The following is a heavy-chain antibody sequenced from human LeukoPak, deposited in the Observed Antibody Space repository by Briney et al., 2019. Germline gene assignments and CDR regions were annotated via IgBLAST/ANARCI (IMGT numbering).Heavy chain of an antibody. CDR1: GYTFISYG. D-gene: IGHD2-2*01. J-gene: IGHJ4*02. CDR2: INTYSGNT. Sequence: ASVKVSCKASGYTFISYGITWGRPAPGQGLEWMGWINTYSGNTNYTQKLQGRVTMTTDTSATTAYMELRSLRSDDTAVYYCARQEGYCSNTSCYLLAIDYWGEGTLVTVSS. CDR3: ARQEGYCSNTSCYLLAIDY. V-gene: IGHV1-18*04.